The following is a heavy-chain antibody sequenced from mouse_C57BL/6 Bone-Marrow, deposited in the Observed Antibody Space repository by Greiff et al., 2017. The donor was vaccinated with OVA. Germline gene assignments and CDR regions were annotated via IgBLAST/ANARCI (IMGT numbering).Heavy chain of an antibody. J-gene: IGHJ2*01. Sequence: QVQLKESGAELARPGASVKLSCKASGYTFTSYGISWVKQRTGQGLEWIGEIYPRSGNTYSNEKFKGKATLTADNSSSTAYMELRSLTSEDSAVYFCARRNGVDYWGQGTTLTVSS. V-gene: IGHV1-81*01. CDR1: GYTFTSYG. CDR3: ARRNGVDY. CDR2: IYPRSGNT.